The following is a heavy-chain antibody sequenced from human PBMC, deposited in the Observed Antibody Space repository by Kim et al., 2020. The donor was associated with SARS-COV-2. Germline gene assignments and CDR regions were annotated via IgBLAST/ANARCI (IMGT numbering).Heavy chain of an antibody. V-gene: IGHV1-18*01. Sequence: ASVKVSCKAFGFTFTDYGFSWVRQAPGQGLEWMGWISGYSGKTDVAPKFQGRVSMTTDTSTSTAYMDLRSLRFDDSAMYYCARGGGSGWYDYWGQGTLVT. CDR1: GFTFTDYG. J-gene: IGHJ4*02. D-gene: IGHD6-19*01. CDR3: ARGGGSGWYDY. CDR2: ISGYSGKT.